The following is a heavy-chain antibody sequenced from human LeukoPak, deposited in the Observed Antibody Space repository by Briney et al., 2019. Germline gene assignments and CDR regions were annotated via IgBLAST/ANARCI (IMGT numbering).Heavy chain of an antibody. CDR3: ARGLAAAGTSYFDY. J-gene: IGHJ4*02. CDR2: IYYSGST. V-gene: IGHV4-59*01. Sequence: PSETLSLTCTVSGGSINSYYWSWIRQPPGKGLEWIGYIYYSGSTNYSPSLKGRVTISVDTSKNQFSLELSSVTAADTAVYYCARGLAAAGTSYFDYWGQGTLVTVSS. CDR1: GGSINSYY. D-gene: IGHD6-13*01.